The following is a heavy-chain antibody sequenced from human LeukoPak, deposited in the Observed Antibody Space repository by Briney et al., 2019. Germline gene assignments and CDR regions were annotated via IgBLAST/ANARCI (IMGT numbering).Heavy chain of an antibody. CDR2: ITNTSRTI. Sequence: GGSLRLSCAASGFTFSTFAMIWVRQPPGKGLEWISYITNTSRTIYYADSVKGRLTISRDNAKNSLYLQMNTLRAEDTAVYYCAMYSRSSVKGGNYYYMDVWGKGTTVTVSS. V-gene: IGHV3-48*01. D-gene: IGHD6-6*01. CDR3: AMYSRSSVKGGNYYYMDV. CDR1: GFTFSTFA. J-gene: IGHJ6*03.